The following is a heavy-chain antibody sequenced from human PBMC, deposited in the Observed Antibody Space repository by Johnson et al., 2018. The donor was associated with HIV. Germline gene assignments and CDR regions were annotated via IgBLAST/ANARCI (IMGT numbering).Heavy chain of an antibody. J-gene: IGHJ3*02. D-gene: IGHD2-2*01. Sequence: VQLVESGGGLVQPGRSLRLSCAASGFTFSSYWMHWVRQAPGKGLVWVSRINSDGSSTSYADSVKGRFTISRDNSKNTLYVQMNSLRAEDTAVYYCARGIQPDAFDIWGQGTMVTVSS. CDR2: INSDGSST. CDR3: ARGIQPDAFDI. V-gene: IGHV3-74*02. CDR1: GFTFSSYW.